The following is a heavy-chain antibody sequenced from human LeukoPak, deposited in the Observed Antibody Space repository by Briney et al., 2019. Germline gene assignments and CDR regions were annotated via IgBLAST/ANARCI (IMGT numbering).Heavy chain of an antibody. Sequence: GGSLRLSCAASGFTFSSYGMHWVRQAPGKGLEWVAFIRYDGSNKYYADSVKGRFTISRDNSKNTLYLQMNSLRAEDTAVYYCAKCASPPDYSSSWYTRDYFDYWGQGTLVTVSS. D-gene: IGHD6-13*01. CDR2: IRYDGSNK. CDR3: AKCASPPDYSSSWYTRDYFDY. CDR1: GFTFSSYG. J-gene: IGHJ4*02. V-gene: IGHV3-30*02.